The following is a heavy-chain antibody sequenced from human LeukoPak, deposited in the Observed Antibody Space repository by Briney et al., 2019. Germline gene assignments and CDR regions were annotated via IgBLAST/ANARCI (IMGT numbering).Heavy chain of an antibody. CDR1: GYTFTGYY. CDR3: ARLYGDGYGFDY. CDR2: INPNSGGT. J-gene: IGHJ4*02. V-gene: IGHV1-2*02. D-gene: IGHD5-24*01. Sequence: ASVTVSCKASGYTFTGYYMHWVRQAPGQGLEWMGWINPNSGGTNYAQKFQGRVTMTRDTSISTAYMELSRLRSDDTAVYYCARLYGDGYGFDYWGQGTLVTVSS.